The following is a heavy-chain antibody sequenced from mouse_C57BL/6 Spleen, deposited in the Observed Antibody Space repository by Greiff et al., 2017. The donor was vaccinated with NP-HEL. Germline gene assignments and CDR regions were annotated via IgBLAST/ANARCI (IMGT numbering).Heavy chain of an antibody. CDR2: IYPGDGDT. J-gene: IGHJ4*01. CDR1: GYAFSSSW. D-gene: IGHD2-14*01. Sequence: LVESGASVKISCKASGYAFSSSWMNWVKQRPGKGLEWIGRIYPGDGDTNYNGKFKGKATLTADKSSSTAYMQLSSLTSEDSAVYFCARSWGTLYAMDYWGQGTSVTVSS. CDR3: ARSWGTLYAMDY. V-gene: IGHV1-82*01.